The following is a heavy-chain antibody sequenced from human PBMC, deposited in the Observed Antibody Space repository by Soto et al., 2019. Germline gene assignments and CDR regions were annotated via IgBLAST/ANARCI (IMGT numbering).Heavy chain of an antibody. Sequence: ASVKVSCKASGYTLTSYGISWVRQAPGQGLEWMGWISAYNGNTNYAQKLQGRVTMTTDTSTSTAYMELRSLRSDDTAVYYCARDLSGDYDFDYWGQGTLVTVSS. CDR1: GYTLTSYG. D-gene: IGHD4-17*01. V-gene: IGHV1-18*01. CDR2: ISAYNGNT. CDR3: ARDLSGDYDFDY. J-gene: IGHJ4*02.